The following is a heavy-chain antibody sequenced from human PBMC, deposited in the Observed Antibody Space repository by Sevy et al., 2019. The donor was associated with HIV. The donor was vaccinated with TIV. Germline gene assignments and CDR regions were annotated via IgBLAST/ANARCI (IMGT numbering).Heavy chain of an antibody. V-gene: IGHV3-21*01. CDR2: INAISSNI. CDR1: GFTFSSYA. J-gene: IGHJ4*02. D-gene: IGHD2-15*01. CDR3: ARDLFSGGNAVYGY. Sequence: GGSLRLSCAASGFTFSSYAMNWVRQAPGKGLEWVSSINAISSNIYYADSVKGRFTISSDNAENSLYLQMNSVRAEETAVYYCARDLFSGGNAVYGYWGQGTLVTVSS.